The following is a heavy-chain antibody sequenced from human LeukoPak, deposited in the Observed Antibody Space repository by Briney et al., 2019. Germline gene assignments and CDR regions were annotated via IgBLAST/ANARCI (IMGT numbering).Heavy chain of an antibody. CDR2: IKSDGSDT. J-gene: IGHJ4*02. V-gene: IGHV3-74*03. Sequence: GGSLRLSCAASGFTFSSYWMHWVRQAPGKGLVWVSRIKSDGSDTTYADSVKGRFTISRDNAKNMLYLQMNSLRAEDTAVYYCVNYGWGRPAWGQGTLVTVSS. D-gene: IGHD3-10*01. CDR3: VNYGWGRPA. CDR1: GFTFSSYW.